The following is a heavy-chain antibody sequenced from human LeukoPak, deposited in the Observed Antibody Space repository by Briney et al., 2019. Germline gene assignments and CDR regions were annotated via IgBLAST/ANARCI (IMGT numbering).Heavy chain of an antibody. CDR2: IRYDGSNK. D-gene: IGHD5-12*01. Sequence: PGGSLRLSCAASGFTFSSYGMHWVRQAPGKGLEWVAFIRYDGSNKYYADSVKGRFTISRDNSKNTLYLQMNSLRAEDTAVYYCAKVPSYSGYDLGFQHWGQGTLVTVSS. J-gene: IGHJ1*01. V-gene: IGHV3-30*02. CDR3: AKVPSYSGYDLGFQH. CDR1: GFTFSSYG.